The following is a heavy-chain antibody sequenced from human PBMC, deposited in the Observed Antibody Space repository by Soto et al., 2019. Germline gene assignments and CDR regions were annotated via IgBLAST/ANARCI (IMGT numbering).Heavy chain of an antibody. CDR2: IYYSGST. J-gene: IGHJ5*02. V-gene: IGHV4-61*05. CDR3: ARGSVDTLVWFDP. Sequence: SETLSLTCTVSGGSISSSSYYWGWIRQPPGKGLEWIGYIYYSGSTNYNPSLKSRVTISVDTSKNQFSLKLSSVTAADTAVYYCARGSVDTLVWFDPWGQGTLVTVSS. CDR1: GGSISSSSYY. D-gene: IGHD5-18*01.